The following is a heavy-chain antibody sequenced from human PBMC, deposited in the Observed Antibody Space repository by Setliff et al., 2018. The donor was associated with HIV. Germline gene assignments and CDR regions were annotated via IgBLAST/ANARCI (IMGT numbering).Heavy chain of an antibody. CDR2: IYYSGST. J-gene: IGHJ6*04. D-gene: IGHD3-10*01. CDR3: ARDIPFGDLLMLQAYMDV. Sequence: SETLSLTCGVSGGSINSGTFYWGWIRQPPGKGLEWIGYIYYSGSTYYNPSLKSRVTISVDTSKNQFSLRLSSVTAEDTALYYCARDIPFGDLLMLQAYMDVWGKGTTVTVSS. CDR1: GGSINSGTFY. V-gene: IGHV4-31*11.